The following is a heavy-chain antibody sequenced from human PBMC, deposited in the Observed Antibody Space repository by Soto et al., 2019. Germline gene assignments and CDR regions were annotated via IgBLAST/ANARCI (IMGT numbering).Heavy chain of an antibody. D-gene: IGHD3-3*01. CDR1: GFTFSSYS. J-gene: IGHJ6*02. CDR2: ISSSSSYI. Sequence: PGGSLRLSCAASGFTFSSYSMNWFRQAPGKGLEWVSSISSSSSYIYYADSVKGRFTISRDNAKNSLCPQMNSLRAEDTAVYYCARDPSPYYDFWSLTSGMDVWGQGTTVTVSS. CDR3: ARDPSPYYDFWSLTSGMDV. V-gene: IGHV3-21*01.